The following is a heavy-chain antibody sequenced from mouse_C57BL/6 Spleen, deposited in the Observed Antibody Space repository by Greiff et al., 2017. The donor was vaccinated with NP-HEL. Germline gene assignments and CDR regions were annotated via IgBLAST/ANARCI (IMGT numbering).Heavy chain of an antibody. CDR3: AREGTAQYYFDY. CDR2: IYPGDGDT. CDR1: GYAFSSYW. Sequence: VQLQQSGAELVKPGASVKISCKASGYAFSSYWMNWVKQRPGKGLEWIGQIYPGDGDTNYNGKFKGKATLTADKSSSTAYMQLSSLTSEDSAVYFCAREGTAQYYFDYWGQGTTLTVSS. V-gene: IGHV1-80*01. J-gene: IGHJ2*01. D-gene: IGHD3-2*02.